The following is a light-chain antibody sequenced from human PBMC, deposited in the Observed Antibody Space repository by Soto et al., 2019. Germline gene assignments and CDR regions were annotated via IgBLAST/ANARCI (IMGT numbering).Light chain of an antibody. CDR1: QSVSSSF. J-gene: IGKJ4*01. Sequence: ALTQSPGTLSSSPGERATLSCRASQSVSSSFLAWYQQKPGQAPRLLIYGASSRATGIPDRFSGSGSGTDFTLTISRLEPEDFVVYYCHQYGSSPLTFGGGTKVDIK. CDR2: GAS. CDR3: HQYGSSPLT. V-gene: IGKV3-20*01.